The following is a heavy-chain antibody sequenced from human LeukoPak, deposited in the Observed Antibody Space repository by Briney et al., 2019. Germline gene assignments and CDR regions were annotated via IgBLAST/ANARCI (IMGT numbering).Heavy chain of an antibody. CDR3: ARHWVVTPNY. D-gene: IGHD4-23*01. Sequence: SETLSLTCTVSGGSISNYYWSWIRQPPGKGLEWIGYISYSGITNYNPSLKSRVTISVDTSKNQFSLKLTSVTAADTAVYYCARHWVVTPNYWGQGTLVTVSS. CDR2: ISYSGIT. CDR1: GGSISNYY. J-gene: IGHJ4*02. V-gene: IGHV4-59*08.